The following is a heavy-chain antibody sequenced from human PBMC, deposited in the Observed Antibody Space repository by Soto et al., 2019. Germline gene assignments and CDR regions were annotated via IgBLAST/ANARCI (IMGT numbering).Heavy chain of an antibody. CDR2: IWYDGSNK. CDR1: GFTFSSYG. J-gene: IGHJ1*01. CDR3: ARDSQIAVAGTRYFQH. Sequence: QVQLVESGGGVVQPGRSLRLSCAASGFTFSSYGMHWVRQAPGKGLEWVAVIWYDGSNKYYADSVKGRFTISRDNSKNTLYLQMNSLRAEDTAVYYCARDSQIAVAGTRYFQHWGQGTLVTVSS. V-gene: IGHV3-33*01. D-gene: IGHD6-19*01.